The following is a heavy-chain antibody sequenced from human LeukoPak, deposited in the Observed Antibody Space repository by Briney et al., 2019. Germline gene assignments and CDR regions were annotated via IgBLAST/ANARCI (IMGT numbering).Heavy chain of an antibody. Sequence: SETLSLTCTVSGGSVSSGSYYWSWIRQPPGKGLEWIAYIYYSGSTNYNPSLKSRVTISVDTSKNQFSLKLSSVTAADTAVFYCARGRTGTYEYFDYWGQGTLVTVSS. CDR2: IYYSGST. D-gene: IGHD1-26*01. J-gene: IGHJ4*02. V-gene: IGHV4-61*01. CDR1: GGSVSSGSYY. CDR3: ARGRTGTYEYFDY.